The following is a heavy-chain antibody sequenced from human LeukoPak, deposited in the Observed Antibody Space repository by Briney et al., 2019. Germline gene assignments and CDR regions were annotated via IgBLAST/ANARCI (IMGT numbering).Heavy chain of an antibody. J-gene: IGHJ6*02. CDR2: ISNTGGST. D-gene: IGHD4/OR15-4a*01. CDR3: AKAGASDKYGIDV. V-gene: IGHV3-23*01. Sequence: GGSLRLSCVASGVTQSDYAMTWVRRAPGKGLEWVSAISNTGGSTYYADSVMGRFTISRDRSKNRMYLQMNSLRHNDTATYYCAKAGASDKYGIDVWGQGTTVIVSS. CDR1: GVTQSDYA.